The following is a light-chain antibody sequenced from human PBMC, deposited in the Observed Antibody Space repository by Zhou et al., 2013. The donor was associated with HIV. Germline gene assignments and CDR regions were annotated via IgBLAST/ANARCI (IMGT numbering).Light chain of an antibody. CDR1: QSVRSSY. Sequence: EIVLTQSPGTLSLSPGERATLSCRASQSVRSSYLAWYQQKPGQAPRLLIYGASNRATGIPDRFSGSGSGTDFTLTISRLEPEDFAVYYCQQRSNWLTFGGGTKVEIK. CDR3: QQRSNWLT. V-gene: IGKV3D-20*02. CDR2: GAS. J-gene: IGKJ4*01.